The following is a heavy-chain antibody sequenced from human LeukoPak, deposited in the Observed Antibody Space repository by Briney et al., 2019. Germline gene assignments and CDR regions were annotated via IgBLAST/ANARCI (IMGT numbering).Heavy chain of an antibody. V-gene: IGHV3-23*01. Sequence: GGSLRLSCAASGFTFSSYAMSWVRQAPGKGLEWVSAISGSGGSTYYADSVKGRFTIYRDNSKNTLYLQMNSLRAEDTAVYYCAKAPGEWELREPADYWGQGTLVTVSS. D-gene: IGHD1-26*01. CDR3: AKAPGEWELREPADY. CDR1: GFTFSSYA. J-gene: IGHJ4*02. CDR2: ISGSGGST.